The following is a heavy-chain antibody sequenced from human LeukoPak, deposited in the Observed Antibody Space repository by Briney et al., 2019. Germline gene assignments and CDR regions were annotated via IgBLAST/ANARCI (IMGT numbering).Heavy chain of an antibody. CDR2: IYSSGTT. Sequence: GGSLRLSCTASGFTVSDNYMSWVRQAPGKGLEWVLVIYSSGTTYYADSVKGRFTISRDNSKNTLYLQMNSLRVEDTAVYYCARRGIAAAGTFDYWGQGTLVTVSS. D-gene: IGHD6-13*01. V-gene: IGHV3-66*04. CDR1: GFTVSDNY. J-gene: IGHJ4*02. CDR3: ARRGIAAAGTFDY.